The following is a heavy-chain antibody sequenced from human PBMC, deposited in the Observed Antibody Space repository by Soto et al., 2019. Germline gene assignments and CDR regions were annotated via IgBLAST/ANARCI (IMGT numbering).Heavy chain of an antibody. J-gene: IGHJ6*03. CDR3: ARQDIVVVPAAGENYMDV. D-gene: IGHD2-2*01. CDR2: MNPNSGNT. V-gene: IGHV1-8*02. Sequence: ASVNVSCKASGYTFTSYGISWVRQATGQGLEWMGWMNPNSGNTGYAQKFQGRVTMTRNTSISTAYMELSSLRSEDTAVYYCARQDIVVVPAAGENYMDVWGKGTTVTVSS. CDR1: GYTFTSYG.